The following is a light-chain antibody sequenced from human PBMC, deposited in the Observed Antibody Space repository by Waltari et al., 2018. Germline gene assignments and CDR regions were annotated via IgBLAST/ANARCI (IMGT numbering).Light chain of an antibody. CDR2: GAS. J-gene: IGKJ1*01. Sequence: DIQMTQSPSTLSASAGDTVIISCRASQSITTSLAWYQQKPGKAHDVLIYGASNLESGVPSRFSGSGSGTEFTLTISSLQPDDFATYYCQQYKSYKTFGQGTRVEIK. V-gene: IGKV1-5*03. CDR3: QQYKSYKT. CDR1: QSITTS.